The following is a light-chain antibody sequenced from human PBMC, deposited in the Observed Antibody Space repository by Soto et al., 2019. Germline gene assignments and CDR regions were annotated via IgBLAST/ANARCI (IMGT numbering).Light chain of an antibody. CDR3: QQYNNWPRGT. V-gene: IGKV3-15*01. CDR1: QSVSSN. J-gene: IGKJ1*01. CDR2: GAS. Sequence: ELVLTQSPATLSLSPGERATLSCRASQSVSSNLAWYQQKPGQAPRLLIYGASTRATGIPARFSGSGSGTEFTLTISSLQSEDFAVYYCQQYNNWPRGTFGQGTKVDIK.